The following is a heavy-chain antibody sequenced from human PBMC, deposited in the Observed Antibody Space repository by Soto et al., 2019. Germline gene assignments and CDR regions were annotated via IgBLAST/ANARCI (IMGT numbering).Heavy chain of an antibody. J-gene: IGHJ6*02. CDR1: GFTLSNYA. CDR2: ISSNSRYI. V-gene: IGHV3-48*02. D-gene: IGHD2-15*01. CDR3: ARIKLVDFFFINVDVYDMDV. Sequence: GGSLRLSCAASGFTLSNYAVNWVRQAPGKGLEWVSYISSNSRYIYHGDSVKGRFTISRDNARNSVYLQMNSLRDEDTAVYYCARIKLVDFFFINVDVYDMDVWGQGTPVTVSS.